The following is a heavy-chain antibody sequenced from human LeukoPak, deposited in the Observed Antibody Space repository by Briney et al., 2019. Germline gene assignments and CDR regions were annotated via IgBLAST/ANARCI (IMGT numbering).Heavy chain of an antibody. V-gene: IGHV3-15*01. CDR2: IKSKSDGGTT. CDR3: PRHIVVMSSIPRFDY. CDR1: RFTFSHAW. J-gene: IGHJ4*02. D-gene: IGHD2-21*01. Sequence: PGGSLRLSCAASRFTFSHAWMSWVRQAPGEGLEWVGLIKSKSDGGTTEYAAPVKGRFTISRDESTNTLYLQMNSLKTADTAVYYCPRHIVVMSSIPRFDYWGQGTLVTVSS.